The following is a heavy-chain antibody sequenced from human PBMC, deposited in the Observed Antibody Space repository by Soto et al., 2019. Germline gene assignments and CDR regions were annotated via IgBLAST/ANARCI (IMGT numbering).Heavy chain of an antibody. Sequence: QVQLQESGPGLVKPSQTLSLTCTVSGGSISSVTHYWSWIRQHPGKGLEWIGYMSYSGSTYYNPSLKSRVTISIDTSKNQFSLTLSSVTAADTAVYYCARSQRWFGELSLRSDPFDIWGQGTMVTVSS. J-gene: IGHJ3*02. D-gene: IGHD3-10*01. CDR3: ARSQRWFGELSLRSDPFDI. V-gene: IGHV4-31*03. CDR1: GGSISSVTHY. CDR2: MSYSGST.